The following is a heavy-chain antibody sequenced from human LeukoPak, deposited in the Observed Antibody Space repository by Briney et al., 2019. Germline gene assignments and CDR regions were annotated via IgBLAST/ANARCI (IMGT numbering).Heavy chain of an antibody. D-gene: IGHD5-12*01. Sequence: PGGSLRLSCAASGFKFSDYYMTWIRQAPGKGLEWVSYISNSSDSIYYADSVEGRFTISRDNAKNSLYLQMNSLRAEDTAVYYCARVLSGYDWFDPWGQGTLVTVSS. CDR2: ISNSSDSI. V-gene: IGHV3-11*04. CDR3: ARVLSGYDWFDP. J-gene: IGHJ5*02. CDR1: GFKFSDYY.